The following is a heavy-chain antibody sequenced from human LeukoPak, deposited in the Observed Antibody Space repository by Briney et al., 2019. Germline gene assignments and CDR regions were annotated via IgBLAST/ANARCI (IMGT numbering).Heavy chain of an antibody. J-gene: IGHJ4*02. CDR3: ARDFLAAGDY. V-gene: IGHV3-21*01. CDR2: INSGSTNP. D-gene: IGHD6-13*01. CDR1: GFIFSSYT. Sequence: SLRLSCEASGFIFSSYTMNWIRQAPGKGLEWVASINSGSTNPYYADSVKGRFTISRDDAKKSLYLQMTSLRVEDTSVYYCARDFLAAGDYWGQGTLVAVSS.